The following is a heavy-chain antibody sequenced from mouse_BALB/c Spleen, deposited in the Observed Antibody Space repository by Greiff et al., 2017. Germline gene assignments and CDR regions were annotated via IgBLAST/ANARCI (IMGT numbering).Heavy chain of an antibody. CDR1: GYAFSSSW. J-gene: IGHJ2*01. D-gene: IGHD2-4*01. CDR2: IYPGDGDT. Sequence: VQLQQSGPELVKPGASVKISCKASGYAFSSSWMNWVKQRPGQGLEWIGRIYPGDGDTNYNGKFKGKATLTADKSSSTAYMQLSSLTSVDSAVYFCARRGFYYHYESFDYGGQGTTLTGSS. V-gene: IGHV1-82*01. CDR3: ARRGFYYHYESFDY.